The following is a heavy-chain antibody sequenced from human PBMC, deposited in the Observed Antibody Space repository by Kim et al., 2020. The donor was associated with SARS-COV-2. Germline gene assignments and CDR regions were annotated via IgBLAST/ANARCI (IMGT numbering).Heavy chain of an antibody. CDR3: AKDAGIVVVPAAISTHFNYGMDV. CDR1: GFTFSSYA. V-gene: IGHV3-23*01. CDR2: ISGSGGST. D-gene: IGHD2-2*02. J-gene: IGHJ6*02. Sequence: GGSLRLSCAASGFTFSSYAMSWVRQAPGKGLEWVSAISGSGGSTYYADSVKGRFTISRDNSKNTLYLQMNSLRAEDTAVYYCAKDAGIVVVPAAISTHFNYGMDVWGQGTTVTVSS.